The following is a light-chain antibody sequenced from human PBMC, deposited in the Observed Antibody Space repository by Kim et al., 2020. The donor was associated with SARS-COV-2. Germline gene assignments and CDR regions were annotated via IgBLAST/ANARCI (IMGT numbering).Light chain of an antibody. J-gene: IGLJ3*02. V-gene: IGLV6-57*03. CDR1: SGSIASNY. Sequence: TVTMSGPRRSGSIASNYGQWYQQRPGSAPTAVIYEDNQRPSGVPDRFSGSIDSSSNSASLTISGLKTEDEADYYCQSYDSSNHWVFGGGTQLTVL. CDR2: EDN. CDR3: QSYDSSNHWV.